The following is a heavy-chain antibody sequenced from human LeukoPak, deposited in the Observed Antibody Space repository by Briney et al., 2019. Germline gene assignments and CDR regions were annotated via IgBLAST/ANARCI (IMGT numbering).Heavy chain of an antibody. Sequence: TGGSERLSCAGSGFTFSSYSMNWVRQAPGKGLEWVSFISSGSHDIYYADSVKGRFTISRDNARNSLYLEMNSLRAEDTAVYYCARSIGAAYFDNWGQGTL. CDR3: ARSIGAAYFDN. J-gene: IGHJ4*02. V-gene: IGHV3-21*01. CDR2: ISSGSHDI. CDR1: GFTFSSYS. D-gene: IGHD3-10*01.